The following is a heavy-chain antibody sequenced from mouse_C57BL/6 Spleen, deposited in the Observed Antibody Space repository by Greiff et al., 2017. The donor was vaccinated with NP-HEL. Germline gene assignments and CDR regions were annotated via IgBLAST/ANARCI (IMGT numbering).Heavy chain of an antibody. J-gene: IGHJ2*01. CDR1: GYSFTGYY. CDR2: INPSTGGT. Sequence: VQLKESGPELVKPGASVKISCKASGYSFTGYYMHWVKQSSEKSLEWIGEINPSTGGTSYNQKFKGKATLTVDKSSSTAYMQLKSLTSEDSAVYYCARELDGDYWGQGTTLTVSS. V-gene: IGHV1-43*01. CDR3: ARELDGDY.